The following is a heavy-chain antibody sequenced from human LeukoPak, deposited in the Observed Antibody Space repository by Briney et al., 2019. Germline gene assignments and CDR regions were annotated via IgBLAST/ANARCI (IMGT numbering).Heavy chain of an antibody. Sequence: GGSLRLSCAASGFTVSSTYISWVRQAPGRGLEWVSVIYSDGRTYYADSLKGRFTISRDNAKNSLYLQMNSLRVEDTAVYYCARVAAAPGTFDPWGQGTLVTVSS. J-gene: IGHJ5*02. D-gene: IGHD6-13*01. CDR1: GFTVSSTY. V-gene: IGHV3-53*01. CDR2: IYSDGRT. CDR3: ARVAAAPGTFDP.